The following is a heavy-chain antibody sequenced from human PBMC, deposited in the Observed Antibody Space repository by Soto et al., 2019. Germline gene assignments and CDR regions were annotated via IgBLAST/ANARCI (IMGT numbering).Heavy chain of an antibody. D-gene: IGHD4-17*01. J-gene: IGHJ4*02. V-gene: IGHV3-23*01. Sequence: EVQLLESGGGLVQPGGSLRLSCAASGFTFSSYAMSWVRQAPGKGLEWVSAISGSGGSTYYADSVMGRFTISRDNSKNTLYLQMNSLRAEDTAVYYCAKDYGDYGGCFDYWGQGTLVTVSS. CDR3: AKDYGDYGGCFDY. CDR1: GFTFSSYA. CDR2: ISGSGGST.